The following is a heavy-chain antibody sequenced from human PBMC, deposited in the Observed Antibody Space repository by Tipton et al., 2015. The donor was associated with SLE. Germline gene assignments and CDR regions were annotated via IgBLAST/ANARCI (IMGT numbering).Heavy chain of an antibody. J-gene: IGHJ3*02. V-gene: IGHV4-4*02. CDR3: ATAGGSGSNDAFDI. CDR2: IYHSGST. Sequence: TLSLTCAVSGGSISSSNWWSWVRQPPGKGLEWIGEIYHSGSTNYNPSLKSRVTISVDKSKKQFSVKVSSVTAADTAVYYCATAGGSGSNDAFDIWGQGTMVTVSS. D-gene: IGHD3-10*01. CDR1: GGSISSSNW.